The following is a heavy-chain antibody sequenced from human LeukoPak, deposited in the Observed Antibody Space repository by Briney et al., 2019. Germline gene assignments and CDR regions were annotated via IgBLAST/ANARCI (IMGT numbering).Heavy chain of an antibody. CDR3: ARKRYYDFWSGYYPYWYYYYYMDV. V-gene: IGHV3-30*04. Sequence: GGSLRLSCAASGFTFSSYAMHWVRQAPGKGLEWVAVISYDGSNKYYADSVKGRFTISRDNSKNTLYLQMNSLRAEDTAVYYCARKRYYDFWSGYYPYWYYYYYMDVWGKGTTVSVSS. CDR1: GFTFSSYA. D-gene: IGHD3-3*01. J-gene: IGHJ6*03. CDR2: ISYDGSNK.